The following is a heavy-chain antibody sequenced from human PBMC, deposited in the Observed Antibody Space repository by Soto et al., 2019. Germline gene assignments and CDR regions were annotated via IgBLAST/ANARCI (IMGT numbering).Heavy chain of an antibody. CDR3: AKEFLSSGYYYVGYYYYYGMDV. V-gene: IGHV3-30*18. Sequence: GGSLSPSFPASGFTLSALAMTWFRQAQGRGLGGGAVISYDGSNKYYADSVKGRFTISRDNSKNTLYLQMNSLRAEDTAVYYCAKEFLSSGYYYVGYYYYYGMDVWGQGTTVTVSS. CDR1: GFTLSALA. D-gene: IGHD3-22*01. CDR2: ISYDGSNK. J-gene: IGHJ6*02.